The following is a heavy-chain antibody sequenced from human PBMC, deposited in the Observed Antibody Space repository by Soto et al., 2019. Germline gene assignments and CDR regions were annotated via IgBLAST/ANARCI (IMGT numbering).Heavy chain of an antibody. D-gene: IGHD1-26*01. J-gene: IGHJ6*02. CDR2: IIPIFGIP. CDR1: GGTFSNYA. CDR3: ARVDHSGNSYPTAYFYDYGVDV. V-gene: IGHV1-69*13. Sequence: SVKVSCKASGGTFSNYAISWVRQAPGQGLEWMGGIIPIFGIPNYAQKFQGRVTIIADESTSTVYMELSSLRSEDTAVYYCARVDHSGNSYPTAYFYDYGVDVWGQGTTVTVSS.